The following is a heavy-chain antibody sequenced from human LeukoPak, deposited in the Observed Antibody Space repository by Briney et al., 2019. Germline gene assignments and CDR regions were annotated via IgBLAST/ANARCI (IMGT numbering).Heavy chain of an antibody. D-gene: IGHD6-6*01. CDR3: ARTIAARLLDY. CDR2: INPNSGGT. J-gene: IGHJ4*02. V-gene: IGHV1-2*06. CDR1: GYTFTGYY. Sequence: ASVKVSCKASGYTFTGYYMHWVRQAPGQGLEWMGRINPNSGGTNHAQKFQGRVTMTRDTSISIAYMELSRLRSDDTAVYYCARTIAARLLDYWGQGTLVTVSS.